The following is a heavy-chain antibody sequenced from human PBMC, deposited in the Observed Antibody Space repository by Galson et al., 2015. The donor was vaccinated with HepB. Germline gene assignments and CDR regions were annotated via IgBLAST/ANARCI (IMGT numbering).Heavy chain of an antibody. CDR3: AKGASSWQPVDY. J-gene: IGHJ4*02. Sequence: SLRLSCAASGFTFSSYGMHWVRQAPGKGLEWVAVISYDGSNKYYADSVKGRFTISRDNSKNTLYLQMNSLRAEDTAVYYCAKGASSWQPVDYWGQGTLVIVSS. D-gene: IGHD6-13*01. V-gene: IGHV3-30*18. CDR2: ISYDGSNK. CDR1: GFTFSSYG.